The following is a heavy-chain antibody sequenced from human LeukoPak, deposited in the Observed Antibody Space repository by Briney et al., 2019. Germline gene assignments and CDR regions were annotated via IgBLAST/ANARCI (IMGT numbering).Heavy chain of an antibody. CDR2: INHSGST. D-gene: IGHD1-7*01. CDR3: ARETCRGWNSH. V-gene: IGHV4-34*01. CDR1: GGSFSGYY. J-gene: IGHJ4*02. Sequence: PSETLSLTCAVYGGSFSGYYWSWIRQPPGKGLEWIGEINHSGSTNYNPSLKSRVTISVDTSKNQFSLKLSSVTAADTAVYYCARETCRGWNSHWGQGTLVTVSS.